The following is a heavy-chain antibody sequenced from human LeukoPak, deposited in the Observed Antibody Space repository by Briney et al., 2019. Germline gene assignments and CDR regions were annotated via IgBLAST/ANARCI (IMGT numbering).Heavy chain of an antibody. CDR1: GFTFSSYA. D-gene: IGHD2-15*01. V-gene: IGHV3-23*01. J-gene: IGHJ4*02. Sequence: SGGSLRLSCAASGFTFSSYAMSWVRQAPGKGLEWVSAISGSGGSTYYADSVKGRFTISRDNSKNTLYLQMNSLRAEDTAVYYCAKDSCSGGSCYSGWGQETLVTVSS. CDR2: ISGSGGST. CDR3: AKDSCSGGSCYSG.